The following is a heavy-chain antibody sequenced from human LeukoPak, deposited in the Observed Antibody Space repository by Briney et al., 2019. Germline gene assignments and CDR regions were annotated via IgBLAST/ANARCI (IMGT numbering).Heavy chain of an antibody. D-gene: IGHD3-10*01. CDR2: ISHDGSYE. V-gene: IGHV3-30*18. CDR3: AKDGLWFGDLTYFDY. CDR1: GLTFSSFG. J-gene: IGHJ4*02. Sequence: GGSLRLSCAGSGLTFSSFGMHWVRLAPGKGLEWVAVISHDGSYEYYADSMKGRFTISRDTSKNTLYLQMNSLRAEDTAVYYCAKDGLWFGDLTYFDYWGQGVLVTVSS.